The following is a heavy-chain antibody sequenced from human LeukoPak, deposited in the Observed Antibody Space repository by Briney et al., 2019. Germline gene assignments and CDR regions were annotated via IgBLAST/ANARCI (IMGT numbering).Heavy chain of an antibody. Sequence: GGSLRLSCSASGLPFSSYAMHWVRQAPGKGLEWVAVIWYDGSYKSYADSVKGRFTISRDNSKNTLFLQMNSLRADDTAVYYCARDTLIAAPKTGTVTRIGWFDPWGQGTPVTVSS. CDR2: IWYDGSYK. V-gene: IGHV3-33*08. D-gene: IGHD6-13*01. J-gene: IGHJ5*02. CDR3: ARDTLIAAPKTGTVTRIGWFDP. CDR1: GLPFSSYA.